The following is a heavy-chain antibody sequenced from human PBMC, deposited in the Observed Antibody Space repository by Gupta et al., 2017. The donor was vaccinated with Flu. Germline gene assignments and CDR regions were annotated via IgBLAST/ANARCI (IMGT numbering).Heavy chain of an antibody. CDR3: ARGGAARPSF. Sequence: LTCAVYGGTFSGYYLIWIRQSPEKGLEWIGEIEHTGSINYNPALTSRVTISMDTSKSQFSLRLSSVTAADTGVYYCARGGAARPSFWGQGTLVTVSS. V-gene: IGHV4-34*01. J-gene: IGHJ4*02. CDR1: GGTFSGYY. D-gene: IGHD6-6*01. CDR2: IEHTGSI.